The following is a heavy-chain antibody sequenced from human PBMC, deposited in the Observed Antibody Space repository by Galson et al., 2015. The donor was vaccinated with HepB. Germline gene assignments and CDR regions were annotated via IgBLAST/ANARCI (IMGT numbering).Heavy chain of an antibody. J-gene: IGHJ1*01. CDR2: ISAYNGNT. Sequence: SCKASGYTFTSYGISWVRQAPGQGLEWMGWISAYNGNTNYAQKLQGRVTMTTDTSTSTAYMELKSLRSDDTAVYYCARDSPQVWFGELSEYFQHWGQGTLVTVSS. CDR1: GYTFTSYG. D-gene: IGHD3-10*01. V-gene: IGHV1-18*01. CDR3: ARDSPQVWFGELSEYFQH.